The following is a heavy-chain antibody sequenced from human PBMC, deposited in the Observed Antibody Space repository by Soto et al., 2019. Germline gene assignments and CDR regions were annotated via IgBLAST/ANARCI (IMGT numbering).Heavy chain of an antibody. V-gene: IGHV1-3*01. CDR2: INAVNGNT. D-gene: IGHD6-19*01. CDR3: ARSDMTVAAAFNI. J-gene: IGHJ3*02. CDR1: GYTITNYA. Sequence: QAQLVQSGAEVKKPGASVKVSCKASGYTITNYAIHWLRQAPGQGLEWMGWINAVNGNTKYSKNFQGIVTITRDKSARTAYLELSSLRSEDTAVYFCARSDMTVAAAFNIWGQGTKVTVSS.